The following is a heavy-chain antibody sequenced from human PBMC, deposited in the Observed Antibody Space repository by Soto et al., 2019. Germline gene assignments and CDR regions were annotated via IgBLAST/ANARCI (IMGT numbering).Heavy chain of an antibody. V-gene: IGHV1-58*01. CDR2: IVVGSGNT. J-gene: IGHJ6*02. D-gene: IGHD2-21*01. Sequence: SVKVSCKASGFTFTSSAVQWVRQARGQRLEWIGWIVVGSGNTNYAQKFQERVTITRDMSTSTAYMELSSLRSEDTAVYYCAAAIQYTSYYYYGMDVWGQGTTVTVSS. CDR3: AAAIQYTSYYYYGMDV. CDR1: GFTFTSSA.